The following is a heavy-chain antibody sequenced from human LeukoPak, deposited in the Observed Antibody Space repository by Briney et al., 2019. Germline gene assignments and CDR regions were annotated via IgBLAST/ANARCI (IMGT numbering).Heavy chain of an antibody. Sequence: SETLSLTCTVSGGSISSSSYYWGWIRQPPGKGLEWIGSIYYSGSTYYNPSLKSRVTISVDTSKNQFSLKLSSVTAADTAVYYCARVRGFVVEWLSNWFDPWGQGTLVTVSS. J-gene: IGHJ5*02. D-gene: IGHD3-3*01. V-gene: IGHV4-39*07. CDR2: IYYSGST. CDR3: ARVRGFVVEWLSNWFDP. CDR1: GGSISSSSYY.